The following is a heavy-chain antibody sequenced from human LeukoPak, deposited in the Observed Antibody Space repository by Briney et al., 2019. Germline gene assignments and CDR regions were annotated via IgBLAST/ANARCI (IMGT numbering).Heavy chain of an antibody. Sequence: ASVKVSCKASGGTFSSYAISWVRQAPGQGLEWMGGIIPIFGTANYAQKFQGRVTITADESASTAYMELSSLRSEDTAVYYCARGLDGSGSYRYEFDYWGQGTLVTVSS. CDR3: ARGLDGSGSYRYEFDY. D-gene: IGHD3-16*02. J-gene: IGHJ4*02. V-gene: IGHV1-69*13. CDR1: GGTFSSYA. CDR2: IIPIFGTA.